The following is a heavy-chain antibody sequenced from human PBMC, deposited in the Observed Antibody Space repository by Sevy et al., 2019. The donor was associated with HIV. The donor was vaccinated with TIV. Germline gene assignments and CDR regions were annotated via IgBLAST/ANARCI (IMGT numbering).Heavy chain of an antibody. D-gene: IGHD3-10*01. CDR3: ARGLGRGGSGSYFDP. V-gene: IGHV4-4*07. Sequence: SETLSLTCIVSGDSISTYYWSWIRQSAGRGLEWIGRIQTSGHTNYNPSLKSRFTMSVDTSKNQFSLKLSSVTAADTAVYYCARGLGRGGSGSYFDPWGQGTLVTVSS. CDR1: GDSISTYY. CDR2: IQTSGHT. J-gene: IGHJ5*02.